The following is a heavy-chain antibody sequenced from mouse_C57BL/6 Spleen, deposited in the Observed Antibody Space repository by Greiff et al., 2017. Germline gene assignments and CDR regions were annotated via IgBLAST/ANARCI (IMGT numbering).Heavy chain of an antibody. CDR1: GYAFSSSW. CDR2: IYPGDGDT. V-gene: IGHV1-82*01. Sequence: VQRVESGPELVKPGASVKISCKASGYAFSSSWMNWVKQRPGKGLEWIGRIYPGDGDTNYNGKFKGKATLTADKSSSTAYMQLSSLTSDDSAVYFCARGGYEYFDVWGTGTTVTVSS. D-gene: IGHD2-2*01. J-gene: IGHJ1*03. CDR3: ARGGYEYFDV.